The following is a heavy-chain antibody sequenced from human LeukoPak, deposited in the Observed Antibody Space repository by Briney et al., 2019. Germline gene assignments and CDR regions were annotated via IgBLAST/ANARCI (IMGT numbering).Heavy chain of an antibody. CDR3: AGTRDGYKTYYGMDV. Sequence: PSETLSLTCTVSGGSISSYYWSWIRQPPGKGLEWIGYIYYSGSTNYNPSLKSRVTISVDTSKNQFSLKLSSVTAADTAVYYCAGTRDGYKTYYGMDVWGQGTTVTVSS. V-gene: IGHV4-59*01. J-gene: IGHJ6*02. D-gene: IGHD5-24*01. CDR2: IYYSGST. CDR1: GGSISSYY.